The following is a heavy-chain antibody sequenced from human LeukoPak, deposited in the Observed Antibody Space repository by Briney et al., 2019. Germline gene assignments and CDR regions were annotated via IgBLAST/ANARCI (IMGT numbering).Heavy chain of an antibody. D-gene: IGHD1-26*01. V-gene: IGHV1-69*04. CDR2: IIPILGIA. CDR1: GGTFSSYA. Sequence: ASVKVSCKASGGTFSSYAISWVRQAPGQGLEWMGRIIPILGIANYAQKFQGRVTITADKSTSTAYMELSSLRSEDTAVYYCAKTEVGIVGATPPLYWGQGTLVTVSS. J-gene: IGHJ4*02. CDR3: AKTEVGIVGATPPLY.